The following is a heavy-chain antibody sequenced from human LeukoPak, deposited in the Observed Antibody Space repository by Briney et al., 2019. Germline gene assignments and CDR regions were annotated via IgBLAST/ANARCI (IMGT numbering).Heavy chain of an antibody. V-gene: IGHV4-61*01. CDR3: ARGGDYYGSRSSTFDY. Sequence: SETLSLTCTVSGGSVSSGSYYWSWIRQPPGKGLEWIGYIYYSGSTNYNPSLKSRVTISVDTSKNQFSLKLSSVTAADTAVYYCARGGDYYGSRSSTFDYWGQGTLVTVSS. J-gene: IGHJ4*02. CDR1: GGSVSSGSYY. CDR2: IYYSGST. D-gene: IGHD3-10*01.